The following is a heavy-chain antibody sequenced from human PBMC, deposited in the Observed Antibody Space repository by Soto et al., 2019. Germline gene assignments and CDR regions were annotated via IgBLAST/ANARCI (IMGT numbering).Heavy chain of an antibody. CDR1: GVTFRSYA. CDR2: ISGSGAGT. J-gene: IGHJ4*02. D-gene: IGHD6-13*01. V-gene: IGHV3-23*01. CDR3: AKEGGDGYSPVDS. Sequence: EGSLRLSCAASGVTFRSYAMSWVRQAPGKGLEWVSGISGSGAGTYYADSVKGRFTISRDNSKNTLYVQMNSLRAEDTAVYYCAKEGGDGYSPVDSWGQGTLVTVS.